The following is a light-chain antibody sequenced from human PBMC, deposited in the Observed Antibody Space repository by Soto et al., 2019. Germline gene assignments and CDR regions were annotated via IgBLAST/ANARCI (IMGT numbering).Light chain of an antibody. J-gene: IGKJ4*01. CDR1: QGIGVY. Sequence: DIQMTQSPSSLSTSLGDRVTITCRASQGIGVYLAWFQQKPGKVPKLLIYAASALQSGVPSRFSGSGSGTDFTLTISSLQPEDIATYYCQKYNSAPLTFGGGTKVDIK. V-gene: IGKV1-27*01. CDR2: AAS. CDR3: QKYNSAPLT.